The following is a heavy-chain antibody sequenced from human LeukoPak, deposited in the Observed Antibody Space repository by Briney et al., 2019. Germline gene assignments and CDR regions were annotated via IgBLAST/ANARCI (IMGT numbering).Heavy chain of an antibody. CDR2: ISYDGSNK. J-gene: IGHJ3*02. V-gene: IGHV3-30*03. CDR3: ARDRDGSSWYGDAFDI. Sequence: PGGSLRLSCAASGFTFSSYGMHWVRQAPGKGLEGVAVISYDGSNKYYADSVKGRFTISRDNSKNTLYPQMNSLRAEETAVYYCARDRDGSSWYGDAFDIWGQGTMVTVSS. D-gene: IGHD6-13*01. CDR1: GFTFSSYG.